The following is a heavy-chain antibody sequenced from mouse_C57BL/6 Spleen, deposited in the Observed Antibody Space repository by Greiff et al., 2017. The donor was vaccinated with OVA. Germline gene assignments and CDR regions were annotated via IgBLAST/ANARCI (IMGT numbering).Heavy chain of an antibody. V-gene: IGHV1-42*01. J-gene: IGHJ3*01. CDR2: INPSTGGT. CDR3: VYGYDEGTFAY. Sequence: DVKLQESGPELVKPGASVKISCKASGYSFTGYYMNWVKQSPEKSLEWIGEINPSTGGTTYNQKFKAKATLTVDKSSSTAYMQLKSLTSEDSAVYYCVYGYDEGTFAYWGQGTLVTVSA. CDR1: GYSFTGYY. D-gene: IGHD2-2*01.